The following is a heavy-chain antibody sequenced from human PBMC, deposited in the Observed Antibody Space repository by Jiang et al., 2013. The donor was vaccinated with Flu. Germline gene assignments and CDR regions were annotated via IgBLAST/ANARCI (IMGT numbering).Heavy chain of an antibody. V-gene: IGHV4-39*01. CDR1: GGSIRSSFY. D-gene: IGHD2/OR15-2a*01. Sequence: GSGLVKPSGTLSLTCAVSGGSIRSSFYWAWIRQTPGKGLEWIGNVFFTGSTYYNPSLRSRVTISVDTSRNQFSLKLSSVTAADTAVYYCARHENLATTLFDP. J-gene: IGHJ5*02. CDR2: VFFTGST. CDR3: ARHENLATTLFDP.